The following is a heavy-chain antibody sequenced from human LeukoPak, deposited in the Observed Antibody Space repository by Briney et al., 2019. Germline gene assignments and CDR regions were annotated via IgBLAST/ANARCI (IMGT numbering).Heavy chain of an antibody. Sequence: GGSLRLSCAASGFTFSSYAMSWVRQARGKGLEWVSVISGSGGSTYYADSVKGRFTISRDKSKNTLYLQMNRLRAEDTAIYYCAKTQDDSSGYYPKLYFDFWGQGTLVTVSS. D-gene: IGHD3-22*01. V-gene: IGHV3-23*01. CDR1: GFTFSSYA. CDR3: AKTQDDSSGYYPKLYFDF. CDR2: ISGSGGST. J-gene: IGHJ4*02.